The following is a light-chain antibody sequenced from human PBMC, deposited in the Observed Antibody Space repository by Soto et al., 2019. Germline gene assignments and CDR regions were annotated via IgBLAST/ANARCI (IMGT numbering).Light chain of an antibody. V-gene: IGKV1-39*01. Sequence: IRVTQSPSSLSVSEEDRAIITCRASQRVXNNLNCYQQKPGKAPKLLTFDASSLQSGVPSRLSGSRSGPAFTLTSSSLQPEDFATYYCQQSYRSPPTFGQGTKVDIK. CDR3: QQSYRSPPT. J-gene: IGKJ1*01. CDR1: QRVXNN. CDR2: DAS.